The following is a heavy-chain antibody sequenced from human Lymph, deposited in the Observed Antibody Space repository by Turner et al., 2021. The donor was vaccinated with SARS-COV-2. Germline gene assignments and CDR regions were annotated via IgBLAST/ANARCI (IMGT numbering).Heavy chain of an antibody. CDR1: GFTFSSYV. V-gene: IGHV3-30*04. CDR3: ARGVPEFDS. CDR2: ISYDGSNK. Sequence: QVQLVESGGGVGQPGRSLSLSCAASGFTFSSYVMHWVRQAPGKGLEWVAVISYDGSNKYYADSVKGRFTISRDYSKNTLYLQMNSLRAEDTAIYYCARGVPEFDSWGQGTLVTVSS. D-gene: IGHD2-2*01. J-gene: IGHJ5*01.